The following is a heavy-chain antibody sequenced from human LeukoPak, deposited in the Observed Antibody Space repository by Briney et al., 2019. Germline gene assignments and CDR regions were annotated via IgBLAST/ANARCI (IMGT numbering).Heavy chain of an antibody. D-gene: IGHD2-21*02. CDR2: ISNDGSDK. CDR1: GFTFSSYG. J-gene: IGHJ4*02. V-gene: IGHV3-30*18. CDR3: AKDQCGGDCYYFDY. Sequence: PGRSLRLSCAASGFTFSSYGMYWVRQAPGKGLEWVVVISNDGSDKYYADSVKGRFTIPRDNSKNTLYLQMNSLRAEDTAVYYCAKDQCGGDCYYFDYWGQGTLVTVSS.